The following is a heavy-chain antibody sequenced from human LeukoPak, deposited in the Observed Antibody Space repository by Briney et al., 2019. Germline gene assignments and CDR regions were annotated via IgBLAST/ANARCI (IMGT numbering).Heavy chain of an antibody. V-gene: IGHV1-18*01. CDR2: ISAYNGNT. J-gene: IGHJ4*02. CDR1: GYTFTSYG. Sequence: GASVKVSCKASGYTFTSYGIGWVRQAPGQGLEWMGWISAYNGNTNYAQKLQGRVTMATDTSTSTAYMELRSLRSDDTAVYYCARVFSGATGYYFDYWGQGTLVTVSS. CDR3: ARVFSGATGYYFDY. D-gene: IGHD1-26*01.